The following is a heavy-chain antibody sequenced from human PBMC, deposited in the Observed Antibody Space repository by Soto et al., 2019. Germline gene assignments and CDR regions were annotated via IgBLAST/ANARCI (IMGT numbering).Heavy chain of an antibody. CDR3: ARLPVYCSGDSCRIDY. D-gene: IGHD2-15*01. CDR2: IYYSGST. CDR1: GGSPSSSEHY. Sequence: SETLSLTCTVSGGSPSSSEHYGGLIRQPPGKGLEWIGSIYYSGSTYYNLSLKSRVTISVDTSKNQFSLKLSSVTAADTAVYFCARLPVYCSGDSCRIDYWGQGTLVTVS. J-gene: IGHJ4*02. V-gene: IGHV4-39*01.